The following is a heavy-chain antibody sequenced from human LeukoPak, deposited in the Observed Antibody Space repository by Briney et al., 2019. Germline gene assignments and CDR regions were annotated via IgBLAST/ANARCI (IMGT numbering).Heavy chain of an antibody. CDR2: INPNSGGT. V-gene: IGHV1-2*02. D-gene: IGHD3-22*01. CDR3: ARVPYYYDSSGYYSY. Sequence: ASVKVSCKASGYTFTGYYMHWVRQAPGQGLEWMGWINPNSGGTNYAQKSQGRVTMTRDTSISTAYMELSRLRSDDTAVYYCARVPYYYDSSGYYSYWGQGTLVTVSS. J-gene: IGHJ4*02. CDR1: GYTFTGYY.